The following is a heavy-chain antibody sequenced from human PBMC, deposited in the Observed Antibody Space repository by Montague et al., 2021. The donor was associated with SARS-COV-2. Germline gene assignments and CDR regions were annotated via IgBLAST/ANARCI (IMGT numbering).Heavy chain of an antibody. Sequence: TLSLTCTVSGASISSASYYWRWVRQPAGKALEWIGHIYTSEIANYNPSLKSRVTISIDTSKNQFSLKLNSVTAAATAVYYCARAPYSSSCTGFGDDYYRMDVWGRGTTVTVSS. J-gene: IGHJ6*02. CDR1: GASISSASYY. D-gene: IGHD6-13*01. CDR2: IYTSEIA. CDR3: ARAPYSSSCTGFGDDYYRMDV. V-gene: IGHV4-61*09.